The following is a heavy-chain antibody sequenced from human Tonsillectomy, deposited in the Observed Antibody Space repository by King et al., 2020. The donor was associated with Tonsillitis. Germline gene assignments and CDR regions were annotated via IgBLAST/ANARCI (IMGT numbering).Heavy chain of an antibody. CDR1: GFIFRNYE. CDR2: ISSDGSKR. V-gene: IGHV3-30*04. J-gene: IGHJ6*02. CDR3: ARDLSTVAASNGLDV. Sequence: VQLVESGGGVVQPGRSLRLSCAASGFIFRNYEMDWVRQAPGKGLDWVALISSDGSKRYYVDSVQGRFTISRDNSRNTLSLQMSSLSAEDTAVYHCARDLSTVAASNGLDVWGQGTTVTVSS. D-gene: IGHD6-19*01.